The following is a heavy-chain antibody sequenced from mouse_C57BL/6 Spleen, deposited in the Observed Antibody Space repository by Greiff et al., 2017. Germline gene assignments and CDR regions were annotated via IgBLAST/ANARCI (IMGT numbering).Heavy chain of an antibody. D-gene: IGHD4-1*01. CDR1: GFTFSDYG. V-gene: IGHV5-17*01. CDR2: ISSGSSTI. Sequence: EVKLMESGGGLVKPGGSLKLSCAASGFTFSDYGMHWVRQAPEKGLEWVAYISSGSSTIYYADTVKGRFTISRDNAKNTLFLQMTSLRSEDTAMYYCARPPLGVDAMDYWGQGTSVTVSS. CDR3: ARPPLGVDAMDY. J-gene: IGHJ4*01.